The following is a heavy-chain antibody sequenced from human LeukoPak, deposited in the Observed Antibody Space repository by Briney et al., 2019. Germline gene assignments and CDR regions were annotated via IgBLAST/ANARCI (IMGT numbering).Heavy chain of an antibody. CDR3: ARDRVVVPAAFDY. D-gene: IGHD2-2*01. J-gene: IGHJ4*02. V-gene: IGHV1-2*02. CDR1: GYTFTAYY. CDR2: INPNSGGT. Sequence: ASVKLSCKASGYTFTAYYMHWVRQAPGQGLEWMGWINPNSGGTNYAQKSQGRATMTRDTSISTAYMELSRLRSDDTAVYYCARDRVVVPAAFDYWGQGTLVSVSS.